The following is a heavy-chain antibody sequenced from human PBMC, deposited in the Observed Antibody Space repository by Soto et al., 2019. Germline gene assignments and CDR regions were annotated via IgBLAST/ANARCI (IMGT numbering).Heavy chain of an antibody. CDR1: GFTFSNFA. J-gene: IGHJ4*02. Sequence: VQLLESGGGLVQPGGSLRLSCTASGFTFSNFAMGWVRQAPGKGLEWVSTFGASGGTYYADSVKGRFTISRDTSRNTLYLQMNSLRAEDTALYYCTLRGRYYFDYWGQGTLVTVSS. V-gene: IGHV3-23*01. CDR2: FGASGGT. CDR3: TLRGRYYFDY.